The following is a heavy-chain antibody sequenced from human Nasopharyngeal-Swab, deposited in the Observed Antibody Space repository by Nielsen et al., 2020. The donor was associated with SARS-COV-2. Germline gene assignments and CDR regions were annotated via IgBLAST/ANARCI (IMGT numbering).Heavy chain of an antibody. Sequence: GGSLRLSCKGSGYSFTSYWISWVRQMPGKGLEWMGRIDPSDSYTNYSPSFQGHVTISVDKSISTAYLQWSSLKASDTAMYYCARHGGMELPLVYYYYYYMDVWGKGTTVTVSS. CDR2: IDPSDSYT. D-gene: IGHD1-7*01. J-gene: IGHJ6*03. V-gene: IGHV5-10-1*01. CDR3: ARHGGMELPLVYYYYYYMDV. CDR1: GYSFTSYW.